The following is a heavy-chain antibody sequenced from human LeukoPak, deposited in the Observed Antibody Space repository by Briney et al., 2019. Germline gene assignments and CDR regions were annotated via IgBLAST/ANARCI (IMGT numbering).Heavy chain of an antibody. CDR1: GGSFSGYY. J-gene: IGHJ4*02. Sequence: SETLSLTCAVYGGSFSGYYWSWIRQPPVKGLEWIGEINHSGSTNYNPSLKSRVTISVDTSKNQFSLKLSSVTAADTAVYYCARDGGAALAAAYNYWGQGTLVTVSS. CDR2: INHSGST. CDR3: ARDGGAALAAAYNY. D-gene: IGHD6-13*01. V-gene: IGHV4-34*01.